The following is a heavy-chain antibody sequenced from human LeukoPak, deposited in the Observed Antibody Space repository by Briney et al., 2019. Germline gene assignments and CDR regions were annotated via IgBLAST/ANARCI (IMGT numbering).Heavy chain of an antibody. CDR3: ARGWRDGYNFRY. CDR2: IYDSVST. D-gene: IGHD5-24*01. CDR1: GDSISSDY. Sequence: SETLSLSCTVSGDSISSDYWSWIRQPPGKGLEWIAYIYDSVSTNYNPSLKSRVTISADTSKNQFSLRLTSVTAADTAVYYCARGWRDGYNFRYWGQGALVTASS. J-gene: IGHJ4*02. V-gene: IGHV4-59*08.